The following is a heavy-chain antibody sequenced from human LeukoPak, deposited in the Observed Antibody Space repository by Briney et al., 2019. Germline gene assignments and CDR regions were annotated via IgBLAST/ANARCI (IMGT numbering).Heavy chain of an antibody. CDR2: ISYDGSNK. D-gene: IGHD6-19*01. J-gene: IGHJ4*02. CDR1: GFTFSSYG. V-gene: IGHV3-30*18. Sequence: PGGSLRLSCAASGFTFSSYGMQWVRQAPGKGPEWVAVISYDGSNKYYADSVKGRFTISRDNSKNTLYLQMNSLRAEDTAVYYCANIAVAEQTSDYWGQGTLVTVSS. CDR3: ANIAVAEQTSDY.